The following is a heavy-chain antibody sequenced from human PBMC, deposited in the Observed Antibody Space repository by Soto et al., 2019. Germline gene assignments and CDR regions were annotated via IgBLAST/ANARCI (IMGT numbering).Heavy chain of an antibody. CDR1: GYTFTNYG. Sequence: QVQLVQSGAEVKEPGASVKVACKASGYTFTNYGMSWVRQAPGQGLEWMGWISYDNGKTNYARNFQGRDTMTMALSAISAYMKLKKLRSVVTVVYYCARDRSYSEYLGQGPLVTVSS. CDR2: ISYDNGKT. J-gene: IGHJ4*02. CDR3: ARDRSYSEY. V-gene: IGHV1-18*01.